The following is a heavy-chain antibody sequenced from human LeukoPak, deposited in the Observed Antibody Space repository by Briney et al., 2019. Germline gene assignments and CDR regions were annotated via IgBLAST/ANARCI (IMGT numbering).Heavy chain of an antibody. CDR1: GFSFEDYA. V-gene: IGHV3-9*03. CDR3: EKGPTSQLVFFGDV. CDR2: ISWNSGSI. Sequence: PGGSLRLSCAASGFSFEDYAMHWVRQAPGKGLEWVSGISWNSGSIGYADSVKGRFTISRDNAKNSLYLQMNSLRAEDMALYYCEKGPTSQLVFFGDVGGKGTTVTVSS. D-gene: IGHD6-6*01. J-gene: IGHJ6*04.